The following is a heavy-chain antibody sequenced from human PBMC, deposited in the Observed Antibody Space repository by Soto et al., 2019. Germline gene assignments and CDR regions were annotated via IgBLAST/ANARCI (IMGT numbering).Heavy chain of an antibody. CDR1: GFTFSAYG. D-gene: IGHD3-9*01. J-gene: IGHJ4*02. Sequence: HPGGSLRLSCEVSGFTFSAYGMHWVRQAPGKGLEWVAAISHDGTNKNYGDSVKGRFTISRDNSKNTLYLQMNRLRAEDTAVYYCARVSLGTGYLFDCWGQGTLVTVS. CDR2: ISHDGTNK. V-gene: IGHV3-30*03. CDR3: ARVSLGTGYLFDC.